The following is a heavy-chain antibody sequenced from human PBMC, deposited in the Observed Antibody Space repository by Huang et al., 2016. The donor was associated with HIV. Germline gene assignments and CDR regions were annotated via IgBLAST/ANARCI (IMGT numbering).Heavy chain of an antibody. J-gene: IGHJ6*03. Sequence: QVHLVQSGAEVKKPGASVKVSCKASGTTFTNYGISWVRQAPGQGLEWMGWSNADNGYTNYAQKFQGRVTMTIDTSTTTAYMELRSLRSDDTAVYYCARDGLQQLVRPYYYYYMDVWGKGTTVTVSS. V-gene: IGHV1-18*01. CDR1: GTTFTNYG. CDR3: ARDGLQQLVRPYYYYYMDV. CDR2: SNADNGYT. D-gene: IGHD6-13*01.